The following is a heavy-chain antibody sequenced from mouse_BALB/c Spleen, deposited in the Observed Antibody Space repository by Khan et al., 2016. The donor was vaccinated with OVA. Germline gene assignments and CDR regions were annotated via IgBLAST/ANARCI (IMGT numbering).Heavy chain of an antibody. Sequence: EVQLQESGPGLVKPSQSLSLTCTVTGYSITSDYAWNWIRQFPGNKLEWMGYISYSGSTSYNPSPKSRISITRDTSKNQFFLQLNSVTTEDTATYCCARDYGSSYYYFHYWGQGTTLTVSS. CDR2: ISYSGST. CDR1: GYSITSDYA. D-gene: IGHD1-1*01. V-gene: IGHV3-2*02. CDR3: ARDYGSSYYYFHY. J-gene: IGHJ2*01.